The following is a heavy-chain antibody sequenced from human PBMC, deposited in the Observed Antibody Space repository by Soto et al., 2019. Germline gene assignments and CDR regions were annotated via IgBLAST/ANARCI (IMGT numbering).Heavy chain of an antibody. Sequence: SQTLSLTCAISGDSVSSNSAAWNWIRQSPSRGLEWLGRTYYRSRWYNEYAVSVRSRITINPDTSKNQFSLQLNSVTPEDTAVYYCASLNPKTVPGTTDYYYAMDVWGQGSTVTVSS. D-gene: IGHD1-7*01. J-gene: IGHJ6*02. CDR2: TYYRSRWYN. CDR3: ASLNPKTVPGTTDYYYAMDV. CDR1: GDSVSSNSAA. V-gene: IGHV6-1*01.